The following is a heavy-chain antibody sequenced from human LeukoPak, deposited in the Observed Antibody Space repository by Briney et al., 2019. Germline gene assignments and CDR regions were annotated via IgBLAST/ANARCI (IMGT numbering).Heavy chain of an antibody. CDR2: IYYSGST. Sequence: SETLSLTCTVPGGSISSSSYFWVWIRQPPGKGLEWIGSIYYSGSTYYNPSLKSRVTISVDTSKNQFSLKLSSVTAADTAVYYCASLHGYGSGRPWGQGTLVTVSS. D-gene: IGHD3-10*01. CDR1: GGSISSSSYF. CDR3: ASLHGYGSGRP. J-gene: IGHJ5*02. V-gene: IGHV4-39*01.